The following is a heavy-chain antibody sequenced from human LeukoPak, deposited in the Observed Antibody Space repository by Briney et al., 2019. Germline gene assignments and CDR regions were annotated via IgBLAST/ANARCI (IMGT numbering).Heavy chain of an antibody. CDR2: ISGSGGST. Sequence: PGGSLRLSCAASGFTFSSYAMSWVRQAPGKGLEWVSAISGSGGSTYYADSVKGRFTISRDNSKNTLYLQMNSLRAEDTAVYYCASHPYYDSSGYYYADHYYYGMDVWGQGTTVTVSS. D-gene: IGHD3-22*01. CDR3: ASHPYYDSSGYYYADHYYYGMDV. CDR1: GFTFSSYA. V-gene: IGHV3-23*01. J-gene: IGHJ6*02.